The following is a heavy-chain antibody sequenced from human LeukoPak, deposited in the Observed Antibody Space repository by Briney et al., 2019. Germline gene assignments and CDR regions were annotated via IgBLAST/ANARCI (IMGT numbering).Heavy chain of an antibody. CDR2: INPSGGST. V-gene: IGHV1-46*01. J-gene: IGHJ4*02. CDR1: GYTFTSYY. Sequence: ASVKVSCKASGYTFTSYYMHWVRQAPGQGLEWMGIINPSGGSTSYAQKFQGRVTMTRDTSTSTVYMELSSLRSEDTAVYYCARGYCSSTSCSHPGAFDYWGQGTLVTVSS. D-gene: IGHD2-2*01. CDR3: ARGYCSSTSCSHPGAFDY.